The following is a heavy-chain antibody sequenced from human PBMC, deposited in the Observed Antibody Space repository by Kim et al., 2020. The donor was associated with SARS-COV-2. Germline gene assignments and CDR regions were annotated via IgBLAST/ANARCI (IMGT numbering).Heavy chain of an antibody. CDR1: GSTFNDSP. CDR2: IRSKANNYAT. V-gene: IGHV3-73*01. CDR3: KSRDGNKVDY. J-gene: IGHJ4*02. Sequence: GGSLKLSCAASGSTFNDSPMHWVRQASGKGLEWVGRIRSKANNYATVYAMSVKGRFTISRDDSKNTAYLQMNSLKTEDTAVYYCKSRDGNKVDYWGQGTLVTVSS.